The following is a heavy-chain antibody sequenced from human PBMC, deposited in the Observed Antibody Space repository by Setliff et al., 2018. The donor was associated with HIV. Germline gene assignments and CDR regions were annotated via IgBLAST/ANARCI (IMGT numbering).Heavy chain of an antibody. CDR1: GESITSHD. Sequence: PSETLSLTCTVSGESITSHDWSWIRQPPGKGLEWIAYIDYSGTTNYNPSLKSRVTILVDTSKNQVSLKVTFVTTADTAVYYCARGWGDHSFDYWGQGALVTVSS. CDR3: ARGWGDHSFDY. CDR2: IDYSGTT. V-gene: IGHV4-59*11. D-gene: IGHD2-21*02. J-gene: IGHJ4*02.